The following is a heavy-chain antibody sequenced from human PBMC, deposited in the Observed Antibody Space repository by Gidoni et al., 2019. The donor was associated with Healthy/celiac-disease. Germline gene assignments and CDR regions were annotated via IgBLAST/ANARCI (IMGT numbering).Heavy chain of an antibody. V-gene: IGHV4-34*01. D-gene: IGHD2-21*02. CDR3: ASLRKGGYWDY. CDR1: GGSFSGYY. Sequence: QVQLQQWGAGLLKPSETLSLTCAVYGGSFSGYYWSWIRQPPGKGLEWIGEINHSGSTNYNPSLKSRVTISVDTSKNQFSLKLSSVTAADTAVYYCASLRKGGYWDYWGQGTLVTVSS. CDR2: INHSGST. J-gene: IGHJ4*02.